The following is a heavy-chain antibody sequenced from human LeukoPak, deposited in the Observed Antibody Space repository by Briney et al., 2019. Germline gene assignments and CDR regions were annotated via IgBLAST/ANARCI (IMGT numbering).Heavy chain of an antibody. D-gene: IGHD3-10*01. V-gene: IGHV3-11*04. Sequence: GGSLRLSCAASGFTFSDYYMSWIRQAPGKGLEWVSYISSSGSTIYYADSVKGRFTISRDNAKNSLYLQMNSLRAEDTAVYYCVLDYGSGSYYLPLWGQGTLVTVSS. J-gene: IGHJ4*02. CDR3: VLDYGSGSYYLPL. CDR2: ISSSGSTI. CDR1: GFTFSDYY.